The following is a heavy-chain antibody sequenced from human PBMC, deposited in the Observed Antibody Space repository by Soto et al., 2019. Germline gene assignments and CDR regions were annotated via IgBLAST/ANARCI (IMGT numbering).Heavy chain of an antibody. V-gene: IGHV4-31*03. J-gene: IGHJ5*02. CDR1: GGSITRGGYY. Sequence: QVQLQESGPGLVKPSETLSLTCTVSGGSITRGGYYWSWIRQHPGKGLEWIGYIYNSGTTYYNPTLKSRVTISVATSKYQFSLKLTSVTAAATDVYYCARDPAPWGQGTLVTVSS. CDR2: IYNSGTT. CDR3: ARDPAP.